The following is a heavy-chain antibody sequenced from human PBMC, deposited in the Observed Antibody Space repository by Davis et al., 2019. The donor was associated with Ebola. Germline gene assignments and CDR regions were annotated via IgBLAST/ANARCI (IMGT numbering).Heavy chain of an antibody. V-gene: IGHV5-51*01. CDR2: LYSGDSDT. Sequence: GGSLRLSCKGSGYSFTNYWIAWVRQMPGKGPEWKGILYSGDSDTRYSPSFEGQVTISVDRSISTAYLQWSSLKASDTAMYYCARLPNYYDSSGELGDYWGQGTLVTVSS. CDR3: ARLPNYYDSSGELGDY. J-gene: IGHJ4*02. D-gene: IGHD3-22*01. CDR1: GYSFTNYW.